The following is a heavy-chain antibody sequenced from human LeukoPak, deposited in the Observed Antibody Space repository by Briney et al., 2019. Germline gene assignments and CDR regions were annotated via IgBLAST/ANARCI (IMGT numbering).Heavy chain of an antibody. Sequence: PGGSLRLSCVASGFPFSSYWMTWVRQAPGKGLEWVSAISNTGGSTYYADSVKGRFTISRDKSKNTLSLQMNSLRAEDTAVYYCAQQVGYCSSGSCYFTYWGQGTLVTVSS. CDR2: ISNTGGST. CDR1: GFPFSSYW. CDR3: AQQVGYCSSGSCYFTY. D-gene: IGHD2-15*01. V-gene: IGHV3-23*01. J-gene: IGHJ1*01.